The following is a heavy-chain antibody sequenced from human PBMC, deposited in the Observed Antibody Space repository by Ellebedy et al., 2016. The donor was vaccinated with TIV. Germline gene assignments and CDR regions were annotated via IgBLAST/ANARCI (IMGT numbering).Heavy chain of an antibody. Sequence: GGSLRLSCAASGFTFSNYWMTWVRQVPGKGLELVANIKQDGSERYYVDSVKGRFTISRDNAKNSLYLQMNSLTAEDTAVYYCARDQWLGRAYYFDYWGQGTLLTVSS. CDR2: IKQDGSER. CDR1: GFTFSNYW. D-gene: IGHD6-19*01. V-gene: IGHV3-7*01. CDR3: ARDQWLGRAYYFDY. J-gene: IGHJ4*02.